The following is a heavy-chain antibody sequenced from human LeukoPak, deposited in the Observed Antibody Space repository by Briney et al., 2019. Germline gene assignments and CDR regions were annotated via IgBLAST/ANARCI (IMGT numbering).Heavy chain of an antibody. Sequence: ASVKVSCKASGYTFTSYYMHWVRQAPGQGLEWMGIINPSGGSTSYAQKFQGRVTMTRDMSTSTVYMELSSLRSDDTAVYYCARVSIVVVTAKRRPLNWFDPWGQGTLVTVSS. CDR3: ARVSIVVVTAKRRPLNWFDP. D-gene: IGHD2-21*02. CDR2: INPSGGST. V-gene: IGHV1-46*01. CDR1: GYTFTSYY. J-gene: IGHJ5*02.